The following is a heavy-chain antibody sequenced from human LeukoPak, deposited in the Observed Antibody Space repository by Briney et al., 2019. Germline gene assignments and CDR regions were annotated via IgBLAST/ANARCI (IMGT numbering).Heavy chain of an antibody. CDR3: ARAGRYDSSGMGIFDY. Sequence: PSETLSLTCTVSGGSISSYYWSWIRQPAGKGLEWIGRIYTSGNTNCNPSLKSRVTISVDKSKNQFFLKLSSVTAADTAVYYCARAGRYDSSGMGIFDYWGQGTLVTVSS. V-gene: IGHV4-4*07. J-gene: IGHJ4*02. D-gene: IGHD3-22*01. CDR2: IYTSGNT. CDR1: GGSISSYY.